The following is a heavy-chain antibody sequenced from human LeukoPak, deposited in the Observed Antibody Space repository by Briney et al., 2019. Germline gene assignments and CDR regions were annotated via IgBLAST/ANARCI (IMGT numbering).Heavy chain of an antibody. CDR1: GFTFSSYA. CDR3: AKDQGDIVVVPAAGFDY. D-gene: IGHD2-2*01. V-gene: IGHV3-23*01. CDR2: ISGSGGST. Sequence: PEGSLRLSCAASGFTFSSYAMSWVRQAPGKGLEWVSAISGSGGSTYYADSVKGRFTISRDNSKNTLYLQMNSLRAEDTAVYYCAKDQGDIVVVPAAGFDYWGQGTLVTVSS. J-gene: IGHJ4*02.